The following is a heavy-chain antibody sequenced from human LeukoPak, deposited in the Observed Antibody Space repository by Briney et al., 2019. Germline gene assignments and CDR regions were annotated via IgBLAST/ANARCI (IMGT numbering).Heavy chain of an antibody. CDR3: ARVSWLLELFGL. D-gene: IGHD3-10*01. CDR1: GGSISSSSYY. Sequence: SETLSLTCTVSGGSISSSSYYWGWIRQPPGKGLEWIGNIFHSGSTYYYHPSLKSRVTISLDTSKNQFSLKLSSVTAADTAVYFCARVSWLLELFGLWGQGTLVNGPS. V-gene: IGHV4-39*07. CDR2: IFHSGSTY. J-gene: IGHJ4*01.